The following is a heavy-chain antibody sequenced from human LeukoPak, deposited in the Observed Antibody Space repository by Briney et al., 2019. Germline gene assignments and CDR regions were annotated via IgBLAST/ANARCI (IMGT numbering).Heavy chain of an antibody. Sequence: PSETLSLTCAVSGGSISSSNWWSWVRQPPGKGLEWIGEIYHSGSTNYNPSLKSRVTISVDKSKNQFSLKLSSVTAADTAVYYCARSGTYYYDSSGYYYNYYYYGMDVWGQGTTVTVSS. CDR2: IYHSGST. CDR3: ARSGTYYYDSSGYYYNYYYYGMDV. D-gene: IGHD3-22*01. J-gene: IGHJ6*02. CDR1: GGSISSSNW. V-gene: IGHV4-4*02.